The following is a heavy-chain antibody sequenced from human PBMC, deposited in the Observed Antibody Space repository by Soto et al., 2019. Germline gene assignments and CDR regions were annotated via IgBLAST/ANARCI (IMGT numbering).Heavy chain of an antibody. CDR3: AKDKSGSWTFDY. CDR2: TSYDGSYQ. V-gene: IGHV3-30*18. D-gene: IGHD6-13*01. Sequence: PGGSLRLSCAASGFTFSSYGMHWVRQAPGKGLEWVAMTSYDGSYQYYADSVKGRFTVSRDDSINTLYLQMNSLGADDTAVYYCAKDKSGSWTFDYWGQGTLVTVSS. CDR1: GFTFSSYG. J-gene: IGHJ4*02.